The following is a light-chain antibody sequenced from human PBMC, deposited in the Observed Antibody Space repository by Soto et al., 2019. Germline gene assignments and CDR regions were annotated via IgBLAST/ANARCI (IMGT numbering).Light chain of an antibody. CDR2: WAS. J-gene: IGKJ1*01. Sequence: DIVMTQSPDSLTVSLGARATINCRSSQDLIYSLNKENYFAWYHQRPGQPPKLLIHWASIRESGVPARFSGSGSGTDLTLTSTSLQAEDVAFDYWQQYFETPWTFGQGTTVEVK. CDR3: QQYFETPWT. CDR1: QDLIYSLNKENY. V-gene: IGKV4-1*01.